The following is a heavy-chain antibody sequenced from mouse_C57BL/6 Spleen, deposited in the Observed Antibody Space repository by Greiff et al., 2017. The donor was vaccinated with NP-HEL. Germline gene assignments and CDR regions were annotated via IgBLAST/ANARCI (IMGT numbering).Heavy chain of an antibody. V-gene: IGHV1-5*01. CDR2: IYPGNSDT. CDR3: TRGGNYHYAVAY. J-gene: IGHJ4*01. Sequence: EVQLQQSGTVLARPGASVKMSCKTSGYTFTSYWMHWVKQRPGQGLEWIGAIYPGNSDTSYNQKFKGKAKLTAVTSASTAYMELSSLKNEDSAVYYCTRGGNYHYAVAYWGQGPSLTVSS. D-gene: IGHD2-1*01. CDR1: GYTFTSYW.